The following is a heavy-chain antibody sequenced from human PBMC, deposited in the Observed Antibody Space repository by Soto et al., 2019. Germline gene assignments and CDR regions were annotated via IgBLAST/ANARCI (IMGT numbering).Heavy chain of an antibody. Sequence: SETLSLTCAVSGASISSGGYSWSWIRQSPGKGLEWIGHIYHSGTTYYNPSLKSRVTISVDRSNNQFSLNLSSVTAADTAVYYCARILDYYDSSGTDYWGQGTLVTLSS. CDR1: GASISSGGYS. CDR3: ARILDYYDSSGTDY. V-gene: IGHV4-30-2*06. CDR2: IYHSGTT. J-gene: IGHJ4*02. D-gene: IGHD3-22*01.